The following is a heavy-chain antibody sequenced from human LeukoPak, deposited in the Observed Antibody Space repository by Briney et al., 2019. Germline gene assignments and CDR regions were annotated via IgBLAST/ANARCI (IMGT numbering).Heavy chain of an antibody. CDR1: GFTFTSSG. CDR3: AKDRSTDWALDY. D-gene: IGHD3-9*01. Sequence: AGGSLRLSCAPSGFTFTSSGMHWVRQAPGKGLEWVAVISSDGSDNYYADSVRGRFTISGDNSKNTLYLQMNSLRVEDTAAYYCAKDRSTDWALDYWGQGTLVTVSS. V-gene: IGHV3-30*18. J-gene: IGHJ4*02. CDR2: ISSDGSDN.